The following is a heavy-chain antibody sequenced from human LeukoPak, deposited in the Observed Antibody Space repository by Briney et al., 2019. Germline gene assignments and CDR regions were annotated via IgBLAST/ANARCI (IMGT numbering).Heavy chain of an antibody. CDR3: ARGPQLWAPGY. J-gene: IGHJ4*02. D-gene: IGHD5-18*01. CDR2: INHSGSI. Sequence: PSETLSLTCAVYGGSFSGYYWSWIRQPPGKGLEWIGEINHSGSINYNPSLKSRVTISVDTSKNQFSLKLSSVTAADTAVYYCARGPQLWAPGYWGQGTLVTVSS. CDR1: GGSFSGYY. V-gene: IGHV4-34*01.